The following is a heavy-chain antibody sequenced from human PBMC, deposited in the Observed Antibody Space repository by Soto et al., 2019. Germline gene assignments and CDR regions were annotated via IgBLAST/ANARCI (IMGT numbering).Heavy chain of an antibody. Sequence: QVQLVQSGAEVKKPGASVKVSCKASGYTFTTYGINWVRQAPGQGLEWMGWISAYNGNTNYAQKLKGRVTMTTDTSTSTAYMELRSLRSDDTAVYYCARGSQDYYGSGTYYGFGHWGQGTLVTVSS. V-gene: IGHV1-18*01. CDR1: GYTFTTYG. J-gene: IGHJ5*02. D-gene: IGHD3-10*01. CDR3: ARGSQDYYGSGTYYGFGH. CDR2: ISAYNGNT.